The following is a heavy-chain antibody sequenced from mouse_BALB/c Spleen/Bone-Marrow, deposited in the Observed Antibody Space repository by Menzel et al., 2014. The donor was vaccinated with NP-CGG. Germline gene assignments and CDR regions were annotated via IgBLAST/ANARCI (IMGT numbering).Heavy chain of an antibody. Sequence: EVNVVESGGNLVKPGGSLKLSCAASGFTFSDYYMYWVRQTPERRLEWVATINDGGSYTYYPDSVKGRFTISRDNAKNGLYLQMNSLKSEDSAMYYCARGGAHYYGRGFTYWGQGTLVTVSA. D-gene: IGHD1-2*01. CDR1: GFTFSDYY. CDR3: ARGGAHYYGRGFTY. V-gene: IGHV5-4*02. CDR2: INDGGSYT. J-gene: IGHJ3*01.